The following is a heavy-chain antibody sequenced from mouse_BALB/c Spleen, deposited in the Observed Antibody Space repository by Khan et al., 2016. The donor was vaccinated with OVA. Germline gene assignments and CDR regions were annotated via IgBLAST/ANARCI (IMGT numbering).Heavy chain of an antibody. CDR2: ISPGSGGT. Sequence: QVRLQQSGAELARPGASVKLSCKASGYTFTDYYINWVKQRTGQGLEWIGEISPGSGGTYYNERFKGKATLTAAKSSSTAYMQLSSLTSEASAVYCCARRNYFGYTVAYWGQGTLVTVSA. D-gene: IGHD1-2*01. CDR3: ARRNYFGYTVAY. V-gene: IGHV1-77*01. CDR1: GYTFTDYY. J-gene: IGHJ3*01.